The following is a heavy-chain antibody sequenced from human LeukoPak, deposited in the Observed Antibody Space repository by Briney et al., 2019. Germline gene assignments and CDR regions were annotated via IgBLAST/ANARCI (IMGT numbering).Heavy chain of an antibody. CDR3: AKGFGGAHPYYYMDV. CDR1: GFTFSSYA. J-gene: IGHJ6*03. CDR2: ISYDGSNK. D-gene: IGHD3-10*01. Sequence: PGGSLRLSCAASGFTFSSYAMHWVRQAPGKGLEWVAVISYDGSNKYYADSVEGRFTISRDNSKNTLYLQMNSLRAEDTAVYYCAKGFGGAHPYYYMDVWGKGTTVTVSS. V-gene: IGHV3-30-3*01.